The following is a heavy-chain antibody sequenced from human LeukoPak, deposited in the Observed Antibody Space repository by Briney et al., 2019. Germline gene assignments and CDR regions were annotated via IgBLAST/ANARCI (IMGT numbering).Heavy chain of an antibody. CDR2: IDHSGST. Sequence: SETLSLTCAVYGGSFRGYYWSWIRQPPGKGLEWIGGIDHSGSTNYNPSLKSRVTISVDTSKNQFSLKLSSVTAADTAVYYCARGPIVVVPAAIGYYYYGMDVWGKGTTVTVSS. J-gene: IGHJ6*04. CDR1: GGSFRGYY. D-gene: IGHD2-2*01. V-gene: IGHV4-34*01. CDR3: ARGPIVVVPAAIGYYYYGMDV.